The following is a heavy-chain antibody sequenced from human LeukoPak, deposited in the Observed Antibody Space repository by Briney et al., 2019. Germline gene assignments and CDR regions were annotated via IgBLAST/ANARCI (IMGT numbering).Heavy chain of an antibody. J-gene: IGHJ4*02. CDR1: GFSISSYW. CDR2: IKKDGSET. Sequence: GGSLRLSCTASGFSISSYWMNWVRQAPGKSLEWVANIKKDGSETKYVDSLKGRFTISRDNAKNSVYLQMNSLRAEDTAVYYCTGGAGWLTDYWGQGTLVTVSS. CDR3: TGGAGWLTDY. V-gene: IGHV3-7*05. D-gene: IGHD6-19*01.